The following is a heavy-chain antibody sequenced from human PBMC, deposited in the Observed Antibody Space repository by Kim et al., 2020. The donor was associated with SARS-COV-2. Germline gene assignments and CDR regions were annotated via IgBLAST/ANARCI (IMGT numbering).Heavy chain of an antibody. Sequence: SETLSLTCTVSGGSISSGGYYWSWIRQHPGKGLEWIGYIYYSGSTYHNPSLKSRVTISVDTSKNQFSLKLSSVTAADTAVYYCARVARITIFGVVNSAFDIWGQGTMVTVSS. CDR1: GGSISSGGYY. V-gene: IGHV4-31*03. D-gene: IGHD3-3*01. CDR2: IYYSGST. CDR3: ARVARITIFGVVNSAFDI. J-gene: IGHJ3*02.